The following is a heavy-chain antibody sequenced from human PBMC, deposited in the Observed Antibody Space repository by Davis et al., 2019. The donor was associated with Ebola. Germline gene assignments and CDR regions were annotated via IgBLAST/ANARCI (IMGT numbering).Heavy chain of an antibody. Sequence: ASVKVSCKASGYTFTTYYMHWVRQAPGQGLEWMGIINPSSGSTSYAQQLQGRVTMTRDTSTRTVYMELSSLRSDDSAVYYCARDGPDYYGLDVWGQGTAVAVSS. CDR3: ARDGPDYYGLDV. V-gene: IGHV1-46*04. CDR2: INPSSGST. CDR1: GYTFTTYY. J-gene: IGHJ6*02.